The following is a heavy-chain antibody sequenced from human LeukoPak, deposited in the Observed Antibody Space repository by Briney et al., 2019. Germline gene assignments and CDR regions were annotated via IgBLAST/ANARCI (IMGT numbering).Heavy chain of an antibody. D-gene: IGHD7-27*01. CDR2: ITTSDGNT. CDR1: GFTLSSYP. V-gene: IGHV3-23*01. J-gene: IGHJ4*02. CDR3: AKDGGLWVSAHWGDS. Sequence: GGSLRLSCAASGFTLSSYPMSWFRQAPGKGLEWVSTITTSDGNTYYADSVKGRFTVSRDNSKNTLFLQMNSLRAEDTAVYYCAKDGGLWVSAHWGDSWGRGTLVTVSS.